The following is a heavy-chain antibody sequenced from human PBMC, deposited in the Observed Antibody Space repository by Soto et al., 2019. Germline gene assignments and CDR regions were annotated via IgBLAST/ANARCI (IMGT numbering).Heavy chain of an antibody. V-gene: IGHV3-64D*08. Sequence: GGSLRLSCSASGFTFSSYAMHWVRQAPGKGLEYVSAISSNGGSTYYADSVKGRFTISRDNSKNTLYLQMSSLRAEDTAVYYCVKDPSLLSSSWNDFDYWGQGTLVTVSS. J-gene: IGHJ4*02. CDR1: GFTFSSYA. D-gene: IGHD6-13*01. CDR2: ISSNGGST. CDR3: VKDPSLLSSSWNDFDY.